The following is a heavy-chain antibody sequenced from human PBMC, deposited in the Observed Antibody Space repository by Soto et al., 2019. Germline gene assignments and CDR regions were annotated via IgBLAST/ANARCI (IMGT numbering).Heavy chain of an antibody. Sequence: SETLSLTXTVSGGSISSSSYYWGWIRQPPGKGLEWIGSIYYSGSTYHNPSLKSRVTISVATSKNQISLKLSSVTAADTAVYYCARLPGRYDISGYYVNWFDPWGQGTLVTV. D-gene: IGHD3-22*01. CDR2: IYYSGST. CDR1: GGSISSSSYY. V-gene: IGHV4-39*01. J-gene: IGHJ5*02. CDR3: ARLPGRYDISGYYVNWFDP.